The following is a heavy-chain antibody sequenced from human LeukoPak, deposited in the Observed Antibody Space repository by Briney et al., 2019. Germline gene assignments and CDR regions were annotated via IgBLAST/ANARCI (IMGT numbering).Heavy chain of an antibody. CDR3: AKDLGYSGYEPSDY. J-gene: IGHJ4*02. CDR2: ISGSGGST. D-gene: IGHD5-12*01. V-gene: IGHV3-23*01. CDR1: GFTFSSYA. Sequence: GGSLRLSCAASGFTFSSYAMSWVRQAPGKGLEWVLAISGSGGSTYYADSVKGRFTISRDNSKNTLYLQMNSLRAEDTAVYYCAKDLGYSGYEPSDYWGQGTLVTVSS.